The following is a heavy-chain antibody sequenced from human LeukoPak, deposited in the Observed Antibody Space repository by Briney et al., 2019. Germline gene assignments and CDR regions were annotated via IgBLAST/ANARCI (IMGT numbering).Heavy chain of an antibody. V-gene: IGHV4-31*03. CDR1: GGSISSGDYY. Sequence: PSETLSLTCTVSGGSISSGDYYWSWIRQHPGKGLEWIGYMHYSGSTYYSPSLKSRVTISIDTSKNQFSLKLNSVTAADTAVYYCARDRPRNCFDYWGQGTLVTVSS. J-gene: IGHJ4*02. CDR3: ARDRPRNCFDY. CDR2: MHYSGST.